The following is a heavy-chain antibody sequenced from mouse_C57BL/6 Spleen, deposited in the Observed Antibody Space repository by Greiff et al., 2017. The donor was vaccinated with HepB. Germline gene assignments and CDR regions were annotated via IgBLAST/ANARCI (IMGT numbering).Heavy chain of an antibody. CDR3: ARRRANSYFDY. D-gene: IGHD3-3*01. Sequence: LQQPGAELVMPGASVKLSCKASGYTFTSYWMHWVKQRPGQGLEWIGEIDPSDSYTNYNQKFKGKSTLTVDKSSSTAYMQLSSLTSEDSAVYYCARRRANSYFDYWGQGTTLTVSS. CDR2: IDPSDSYT. J-gene: IGHJ2*01. V-gene: IGHV1-69*01. CDR1: GYTFTSYW.